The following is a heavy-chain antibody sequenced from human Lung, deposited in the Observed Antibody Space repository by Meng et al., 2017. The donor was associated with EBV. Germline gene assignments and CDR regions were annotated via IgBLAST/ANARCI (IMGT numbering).Heavy chain of an antibody. CDR2: IYYSGST. D-gene: IGHD6-19*01. V-gene: IGHV4-59*01. CDR1: GGSISSYY. J-gene: IGHJ4*02. Sequence: VQLQESGPGLVKPSETLSLTCTVAGGSISSYYWSWIRQPPGKGLEWIGYIYYSGSTNYNPSLKSRVTISVDTSKNQFSLKLSSVTAADTAVYYCASSSGWYDEYYLDYWGQGTLVTVSS. CDR3: ASSSGWYDEYYLDY.